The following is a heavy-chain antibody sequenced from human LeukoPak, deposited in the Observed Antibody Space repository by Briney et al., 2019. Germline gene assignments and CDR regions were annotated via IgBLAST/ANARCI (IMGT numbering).Heavy chain of an antibody. CDR3: AKSKSLGLQYFDN. Sequence: SETLSLTCTVSGGPISSYYWSWIRQPAGKGLEWIGRIYTSGSTNYNPSLKARVTMSIDTSKNQFSLKLSSVTAADTAIYYCAKSKSLGLQYFDNWGQGTLATVSS. CDR2: IYTSGST. V-gene: IGHV4-4*07. J-gene: IGHJ4*02. D-gene: IGHD1-7*01. CDR1: GGPISSYY.